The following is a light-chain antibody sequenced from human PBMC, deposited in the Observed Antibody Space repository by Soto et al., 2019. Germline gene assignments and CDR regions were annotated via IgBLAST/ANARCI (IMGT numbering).Light chain of an antibody. J-gene: IGLJ2*01. CDR1: SSNIGAGYD. CDR3: QSYDSSLSGVV. Sequence: QPVLTQPPSVSGAPGQRVTISCTGSSSNIGAGYDVQWYQQLPGTAPKLLIYGNTNRPSGVPDRFSGSNSGTSASLAITGLQAEDEADYYCQSYDSSLSGVVFGGGTKLTVL. CDR2: GNT. V-gene: IGLV1-40*01.